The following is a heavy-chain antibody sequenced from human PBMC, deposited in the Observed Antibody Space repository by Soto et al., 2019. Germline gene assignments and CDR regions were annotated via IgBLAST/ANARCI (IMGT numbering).Heavy chain of an antibody. Sequence: SETLSLTCAVYGGSFSGYYWSWIRQPPGKGLEWIGEINHSGSTNYNPSLESRVTISVDTSKNQFSLKLSSVTAADTAVYYCARRLRNYDILTGPLSWGYYFDYWGQGTLVTVSS. J-gene: IGHJ4*02. V-gene: IGHV4-34*01. CDR1: GGSFSGYY. CDR2: INHSGST. D-gene: IGHD3-9*01. CDR3: ARRLRNYDILTGPLSWGYYFDY.